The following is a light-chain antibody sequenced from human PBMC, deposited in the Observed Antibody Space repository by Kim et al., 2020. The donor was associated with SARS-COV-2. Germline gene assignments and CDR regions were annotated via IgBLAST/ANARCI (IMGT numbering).Light chain of an antibody. CDR3: QQYNSYSPRYS. V-gene: IGKV1-5*03. J-gene: IGKJ2*03. CDR2: TAS. Sequence: SVGDRVTITCRASQSISSWLAWYQQKPGKAPKLLIYTASSLESGVPSRFSGSGSGTEFTLTISSLQPDDFATYYCQQYNSYSPRYSFGQGTKLEI. CDR1: QSISSW.